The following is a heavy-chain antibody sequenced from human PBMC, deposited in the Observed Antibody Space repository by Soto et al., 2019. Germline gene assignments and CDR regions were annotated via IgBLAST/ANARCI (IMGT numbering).Heavy chain of an antibody. CDR3: ARAGGLLLDY. CDR2: ISYDGSNK. V-gene: IGHV3-30-3*01. CDR1: GFTFSSYA. Sequence: QVQLVESGGGVVQPGRSLRLSCAASGFTFSSYAMHWVRQAPGKGLEWVAVISYDGSNKYYADSVKGRFTISRDISKNTLYLQMNSLRAEYTAVYDCARAGGLLLDYWGQGPLVTVSS. J-gene: IGHJ4*02. D-gene: IGHD2-15*01.